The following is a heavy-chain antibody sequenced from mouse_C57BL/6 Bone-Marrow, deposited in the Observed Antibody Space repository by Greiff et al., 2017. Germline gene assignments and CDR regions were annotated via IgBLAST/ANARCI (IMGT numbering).Heavy chain of an antibody. D-gene: IGHD1-1*01. CDR3: ALITTVVSYWYFDV. V-gene: IGHV1-81*01. CDR1: GYTFTSYG. CDR2: IYPRSGNT. Sequence: QVQLKESGAELARPGASVKLSCKASGYTFTSYGISWVKQRTGQGLEWIGEIYPRSGNTYYNEKFKGKATLTADKSSSTAYMELRSLTSEDSAVYFCALITTVVSYWYFDVWGTGTTVTVSS. J-gene: IGHJ1*03.